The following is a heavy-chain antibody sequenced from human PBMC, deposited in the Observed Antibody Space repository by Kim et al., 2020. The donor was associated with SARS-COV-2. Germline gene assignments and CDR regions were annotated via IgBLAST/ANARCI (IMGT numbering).Heavy chain of an antibody. CDR3: ARVVRFGYSSSWSGKHPPGV. Sequence: SETLSLTCAVYGGSFSGYYWSWIRQPPGKGLEWIGEINHSGSTNYNPSLKSRVTISVDTSKNQFSLKLSSVTAADTAVYYCARVVRFGYSSSWSGKHPPGVWGQGTLVTVSS. J-gene: IGHJ4*02. CDR1: GGSFSGYY. CDR2: INHSGST. V-gene: IGHV4-34*01. D-gene: IGHD6-13*01.